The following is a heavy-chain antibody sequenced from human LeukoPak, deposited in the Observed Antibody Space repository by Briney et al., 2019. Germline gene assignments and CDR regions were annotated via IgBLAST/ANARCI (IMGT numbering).Heavy chain of an antibody. Sequence: PGGSLRLSCAASGFTFSSYAMSWVRQAPGKGLEWVSAISGSGGSTYYADSVKGRFTISRDNSKNTLYLQMNSLRAEDTAVYYCAKDPPPNFYCGSTNFDYWGQGTLVTVSS. V-gene: IGHV3-23*01. CDR3: AKDPPPNFYCGSTNFDY. CDR2: ISGSGGST. D-gene: IGHD3-10*01. J-gene: IGHJ4*02. CDR1: GFTFSSYA.